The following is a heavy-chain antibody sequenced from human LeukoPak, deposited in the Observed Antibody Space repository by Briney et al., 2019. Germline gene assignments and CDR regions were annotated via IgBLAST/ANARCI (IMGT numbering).Heavy chain of an antibody. CDR3: AKDLNIVVPTGYFDY. CDR1: GYAFVRYH. V-gene: IGHV1-46*01. CDR2: LKLYDGSK. J-gene: IGHJ4*02. Sequence: ASVKVSCKASGYAFVRYHIHWVRQAPGQGLEWMGVLKLYDGSKSHAQKFQGRVTMTSDTSTSTVYMELSSLRSEDTAVYYCAKDLNIVVPTGYFDYWGQGTLVTVSS. D-gene: IGHD2-21*01.